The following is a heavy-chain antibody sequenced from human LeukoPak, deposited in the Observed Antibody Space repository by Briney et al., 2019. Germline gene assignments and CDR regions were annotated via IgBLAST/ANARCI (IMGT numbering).Heavy chain of an antibody. J-gene: IGHJ6*03. CDR2: IIPIFGTA. CDR3: ARTSVTDPYYYYMDV. Sequence: ASVRGSCKASVGTFSSYAISWVRQTPGQGLERMGGIIPIFGTANYAQKFQGRVTITTDESTSTAYMELSSLRSEDTAVYYCARTSVTDPYYYYMDVWGKGTTVTVSS. V-gene: IGHV1-69*05. CDR1: VGTFSSYA. D-gene: IGHD4-11*01.